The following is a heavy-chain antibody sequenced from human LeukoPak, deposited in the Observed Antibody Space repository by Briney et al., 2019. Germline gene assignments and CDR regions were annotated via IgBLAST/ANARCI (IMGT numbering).Heavy chain of an antibody. D-gene: IGHD6-19*01. CDR1: GFTFDDYA. CDR2: ISWNSGSI. V-gene: IGHV3-9*01. CDR3: AKDLTAVAGYYFDY. Sequence: GGSLRLSCAASGFTFDDYAMHWVRQAPGKGLEWVSGISWNSGSIGYADSVKGRFTISRDNAKNSLYLQMNSLRADDTALYYCAKDLTAVAGYYFDYWGQGTLVTVSS. J-gene: IGHJ4*02.